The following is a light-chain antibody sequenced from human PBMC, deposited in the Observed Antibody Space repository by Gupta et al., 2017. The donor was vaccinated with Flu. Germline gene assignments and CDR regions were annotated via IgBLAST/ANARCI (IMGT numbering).Light chain of an antibody. V-gene: IGLV4-69*02. J-gene: IGLJ3*02. Sequence: VKITCTLDSEPNTYAIAWHQQQPTKGPPHLRKGHDDGSHSKGDDIPDSFSGSSSGSAPYITISNVQAEEEAEYYCPTWGSGLQVFGEGTKLTVL. CDR1: SEPNTYA. CDR3: PTWGSGLQV. CDR2: GHDDGSH.